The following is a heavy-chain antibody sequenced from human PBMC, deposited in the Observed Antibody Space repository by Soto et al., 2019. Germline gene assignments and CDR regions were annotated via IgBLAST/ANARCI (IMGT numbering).Heavy chain of an antibody. J-gene: IGHJ3*02. D-gene: IGHD1-26*01. CDR1: GGSFSGYY. Sequence: QVQLQQWGAGLLKPSETLSLTCAVYGGSFSGYYWSWIRQPPGKGLEWIGEINHSGSTNYNPSLKSRVTISVDTSKNQFSLKLSSVTAADTAVYYCASPPLTPELSSGAFDIWGQGTMVTVSS. V-gene: IGHV4-34*01. CDR2: INHSGST. CDR3: ASPPLTPELSSGAFDI.